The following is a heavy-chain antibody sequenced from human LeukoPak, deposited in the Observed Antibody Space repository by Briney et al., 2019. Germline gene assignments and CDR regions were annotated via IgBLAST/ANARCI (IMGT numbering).Heavy chain of an antibody. CDR3: ARGRLGIAVATILCPFDI. CDR2: TSFDGSNK. J-gene: IGHJ3*02. Sequence: GRSLRLSCAASGFTFSSYAMYWVRQAPGKGLEWVAVTSFDGSNKYYADSVKGRFTISRDNSKNTLYLQMNSLRAEDTAVYYCARGRLGIAVATILCPFDIWGQGTMVTVSS. V-gene: IGHV3-30-3*01. D-gene: IGHD6-19*01. CDR1: GFTFSSYA.